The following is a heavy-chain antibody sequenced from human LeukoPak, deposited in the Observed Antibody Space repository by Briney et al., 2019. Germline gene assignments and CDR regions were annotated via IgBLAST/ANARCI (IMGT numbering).Heavy chain of an antibody. D-gene: IGHD6-13*01. Sequence: SETLSLTCAVSGGSISSSNWWSWVRQPPGKGLEWIGEIYHSGSTNYNPSLKSRVTISVDKSKNHFSLKLSSVTAAHTAVYYCATDPGKQGYFDYWGQGTLVTVSS. J-gene: IGHJ4*02. V-gene: IGHV4-4*02. CDR1: GGSISSSNW. CDR2: IYHSGST. CDR3: ATDPGKQGYFDY.